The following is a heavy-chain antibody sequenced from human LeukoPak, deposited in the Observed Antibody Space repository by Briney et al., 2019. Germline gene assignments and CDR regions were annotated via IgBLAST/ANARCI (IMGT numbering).Heavy chain of an antibody. Sequence: SSETLSLTCTVSGGPISSISYYWGWIRQPPGRGLEGFGSIYYSGSTYYNPSLKSRVTISVDTSKNQFSLKLSSVTAADTAVYYCARHRDYYDSSGYYNPHAFDIWGQGTMVTVSS. V-gene: IGHV4-39*01. CDR1: GGPISSISYY. CDR3: ARHRDYYDSSGYYNPHAFDI. D-gene: IGHD3-22*01. CDR2: IYYSGST. J-gene: IGHJ3*02.